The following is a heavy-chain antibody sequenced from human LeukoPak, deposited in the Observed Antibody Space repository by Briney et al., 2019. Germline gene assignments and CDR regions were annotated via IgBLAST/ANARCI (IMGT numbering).Heavy chain of an antibody. CDR3: ARGPQWLDNWFDP. V-gene: IGHV3-74*01. J-gene: IGHJ5*02. CDR2: INSDGSST. Sequence: GGSLRLSCAASEFTFSSYWMHWVRQAPGKGLVWVSRINSDGSSTSYADSVKGRFTISRDNAENTLYLQMNSLRAEDTAVYYCARGPQWLDNWFDPWGQGTLVTVSS. CDR1: EFTFSSYW. D-gene: IGHD6-19*01.